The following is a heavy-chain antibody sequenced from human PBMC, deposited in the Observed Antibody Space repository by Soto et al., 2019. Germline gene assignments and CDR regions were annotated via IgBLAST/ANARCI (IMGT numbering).Heavy chain of an antibody. CDR2: IKQDGSES. Sequence: PGGTLRLSFSPSAFTLIRYWLSLVRRAPGKSLECVANIKQDGSESYYVDSVKGRFTISRGKANNSLYLQMNSLRAEDTAVYYCARDRAYYYDSSGYYYWGRYYYYGMDVWGQGTTVTVSS. J-gene: IGHJ6*02. CDR1: AFTLIRYW. D-gene: IGHD3-22*01. CDR3: ARDRAYYYDSSGYYYWGRYYYYGMDV. V-gene: IGHV3-7*03.